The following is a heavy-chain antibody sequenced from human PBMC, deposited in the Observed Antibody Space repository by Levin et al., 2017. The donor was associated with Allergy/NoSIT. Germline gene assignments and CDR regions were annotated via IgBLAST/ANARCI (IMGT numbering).Heavy chain of an antibody. J-gene: IGHJ2*01. Sequence: SVKVSCKASGGTFSSYTISWVRQAPGQGLEWMGRIIPILGIANYAQKFQGRVTITADKSTSTAYMELSSLRSEDTAVYYCAMEFLGYCSSTSCYERYWYFDLWGRGTLVTVSS. CDR1: GGTFSSYT. CDR3: AMEFLGYCSSTSCYERYWYFDL. V-gene: IGHV1-69*02. D-gene: IGHD2-2*01. CDR2: IIPILGIA.